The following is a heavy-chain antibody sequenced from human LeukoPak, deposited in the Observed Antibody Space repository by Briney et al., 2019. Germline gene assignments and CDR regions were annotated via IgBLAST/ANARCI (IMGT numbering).Heavy chain of an antibody. D-gene: IGHD3-10*01. CDR2: IYYSGST. J-gene: IGHJ5*02. Sequence: PSQTLSLTCAVSGDSISSGPYYWTWIRQHPGKGLEWIGYIYYSGSTYYNPSLKSRVTISIDTSKNHFSLKLRSVTAADTAVYYCARATSSPLVRGVTIPPPFSDPWGQGTLVTVSS. CDR3: ARATSSPLVRGVTIPPPFSDP. V-gene: IGHV4-31*11. CDR1: GDSISSGPYY.